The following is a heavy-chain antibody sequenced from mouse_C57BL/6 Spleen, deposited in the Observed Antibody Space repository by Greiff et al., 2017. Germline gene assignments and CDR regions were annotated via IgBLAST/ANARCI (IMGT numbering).Heavy chain of an antibody. V-gene: IGHV1-82*01. CDR2: IYPGDGDT. Sequence: QVQLQQSGPELVKPGASVTISCKASGYAFSSSWMNWVKQRPGKGLEWIGRIYPGDGDTNYNGKFKGKATLTADKSSSTAYMQLSSLTSEDSAVYFCAREGLRRDYAMDYWGQGTSVTVSS. CDR3: AREGLRRDYAMDY. CDR1: GYAFSSSW. D-gene: IGHD2-4*01. J-gene: IGHJ4*01.